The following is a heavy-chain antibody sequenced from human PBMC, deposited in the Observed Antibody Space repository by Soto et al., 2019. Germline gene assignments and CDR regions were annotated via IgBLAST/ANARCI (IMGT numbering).Heavy chain of an antibody. CDR3: ARDNWNSY. D-gene: IGHD1-7*01. J-gene: IGHJ4*02. Sequence: EVQLAESGGGLVQPGGSLRLSCAATGFNFSNYWMHWVRQVPGRGLVWVSRINPDGSSTNYADSVKGRFTMSRDNAKNMVYLEMNILRAEDTAVYYCARDNWNSYWGQGILVTVSS. CDR1: GFNFSNYW. V-gene: IGHV3-74*01. CDR2: INPDGSST.